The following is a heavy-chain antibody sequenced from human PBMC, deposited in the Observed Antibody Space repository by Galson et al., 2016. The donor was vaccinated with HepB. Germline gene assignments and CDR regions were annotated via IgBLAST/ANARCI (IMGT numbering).Heavy chain of an antibody. V-gene: IGHV4-4*02. CDR1: GGSISSSNW. J-gene: IGHJ5*02. CDR3: ARTTSYYHASGVESPFDH. CDR2: IDYSGST. Sequence: SETLSLTCDVSGGSISSSNWWSWVRQPPGKGLEWIGEIDYSGSTNYNPSLKSRVSISVAKSKYQFSLKLRSVAAADTALSYCARTTSYYHASGVESPFDHWGQGALVTVSS. D-gene: IGHD3-22*01.